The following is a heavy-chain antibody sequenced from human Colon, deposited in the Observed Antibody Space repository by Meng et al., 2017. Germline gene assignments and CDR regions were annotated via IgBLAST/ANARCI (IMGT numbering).Heavy chain of an antibody. CDR2: ISAYNGNT. V-gene: IGHV1-18*01. CDR1: GYIFTTYG. CDR3: ARDRQWLGSDY. D-gene: IGHD6-19*01. Sequence: QVQLVQSGAEMKKPGASVKVSCKASGYIFTTYGISWVRQAPGEGLEWMGWISAYNGNTNSAQKFQDRVTMTTDTSTNTAYMELRSLRSDDTAMYYCARDRQWLGSDYWGQGTLVTVSS. J-gene: IGHJ4*02.